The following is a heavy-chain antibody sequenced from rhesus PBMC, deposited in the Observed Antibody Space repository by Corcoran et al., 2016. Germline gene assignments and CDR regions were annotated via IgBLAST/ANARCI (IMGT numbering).Heavy chain of an antibody. CDR2: IDPSDSDT. CDR1: GSIFTRYC. J-gene: IGHJ6*01. Sequence: EVQLVQSGAEVTRPGASLQISCQTSGSIFTRYCISLVRQIPGQGLEWGGAIDPSDSDTRDSPSFQGQVTISADKSISTAYLQWSSLKASDSATYYCAKPIRGYYYGLDSWGQGVVVTVSS. D-gene: IGHD3-9*01. CDR3: AKPIRGYYYGLDS. V-gene: IGHV5-2*01.